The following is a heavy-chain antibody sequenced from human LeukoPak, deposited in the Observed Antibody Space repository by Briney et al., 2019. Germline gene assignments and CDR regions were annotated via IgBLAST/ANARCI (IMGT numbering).Heavy chain of an antibody. CDR2: IYYSGST. CDR1: GGSISSGGYY. D-gene: IGHD3-16*01. Sequence: SETLSLTCTVSGGSISSGGYYWSWIRQHPGKGLEWIGYIYYSGSTSYNPSLKSRVTISLDTSKNQFSLKLSSVTAADTAVYYCAREERGGYPLDYWGQGTLVTVSS. CDR3: AREERGGYPLDY. J-gene: IGHJ4*02. V-gene: IGHV4-31*03.